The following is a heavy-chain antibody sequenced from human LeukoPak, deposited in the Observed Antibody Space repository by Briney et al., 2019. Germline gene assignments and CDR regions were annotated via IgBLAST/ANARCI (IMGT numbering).Heavy chain of an antibody. Sequence: PSETLSLTCTVSGGSISSHYWSWIRQPPGKGLEWIGYIYYSGSTNYSPSLKSRVTISVDTSKNQFSLKLSSVTAADTAVYYCARETYLGAFDIWGQGTMVTVSS. V-gene: IGHV4-59*11. CDR1: GGSISSHY. CDR3: ARETYLGAFDI. CDR2: IYYSGST. J-gene: IGHJ3*02. D-gene: IGHD2-2*01.